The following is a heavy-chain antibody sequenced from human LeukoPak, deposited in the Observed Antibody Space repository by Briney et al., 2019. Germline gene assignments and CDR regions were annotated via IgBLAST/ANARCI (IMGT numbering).Heavy chain of an antibody. Sequence: ASVKVSCKASGYIFTDYYMHWVRQAPGQGLEWMGWINPNSGGTNYAQKFQDWVTMTRDTSISTAYMELSRLRSDDTAVYYCARDSGDVVATISDYWGQGTLVTVSS. J-gene: IGHJ4*02. V-gene: IGHV1-2*04. CDR1: GYIFTDYY. CDR2: INPNSGGT. D-gene: IGHD5-12*01. CDR3: ARDSGDVVATISDY.